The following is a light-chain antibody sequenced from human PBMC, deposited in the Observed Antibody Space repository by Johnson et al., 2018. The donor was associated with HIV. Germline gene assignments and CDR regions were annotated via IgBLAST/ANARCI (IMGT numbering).Light chain of an antibody. Sequence: QSVLTQPPSVSAAPGRWVTVSCSGTTSNIGDHSVSWFQHLPGAAPKLLIYDNDKRPSGTPDRFSGSKSATSATLVITGLQTGDEADYYCGTWDSSLSVGGVFGTGTKVTVL. CDR3: GTWDSSLSVGGV. J-gene: IGLJ1*01. CDR2: DND. V-gene: IGLV1-51*01. CDR1: TSNIGDHS.